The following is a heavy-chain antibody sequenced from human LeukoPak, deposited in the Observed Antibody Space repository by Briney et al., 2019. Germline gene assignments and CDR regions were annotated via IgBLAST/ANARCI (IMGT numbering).Heavy chain of an antibody. Sequence: SETLSLTCTVSGGSISISNYYWGWIRQPPGKGLEWIGSMSYSGRTYYNPSLKTRVTVSLDTSKNQFSLKMSSVTAADTAVYYCAREYNWKWFDTWGQGTLVTVSS. D-gene: IGHD1-20*01. V-gene: IGHV4-39*07. J-gene: IGHJ5*02. CDR1: GGSISISNYY. CDR3: AREYNWKWFDT. CDR2: MSYSGRT.